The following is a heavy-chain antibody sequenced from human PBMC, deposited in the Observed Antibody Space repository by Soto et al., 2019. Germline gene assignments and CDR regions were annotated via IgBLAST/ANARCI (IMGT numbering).Heavy chain of an antibody. CDR1: GASLSRGTDS. D-gene: IGHD3-16*02. J-gene: IGHJ4*02. Sequence: SETLSLTCTVSGASLSRGTDSWSWIRQAPGKAPEWIGFIYNSGDTYYNPSLKSRLTLSVDRSRNQFSVKLTSVTAADTAVYFCARDYRTSAGRHFDYWGQGILVTVSS. CDR3: ARDYRTSAGRHFDY. V-gene: IGHV4-30-2*01. CDR2: IYNSGDT.